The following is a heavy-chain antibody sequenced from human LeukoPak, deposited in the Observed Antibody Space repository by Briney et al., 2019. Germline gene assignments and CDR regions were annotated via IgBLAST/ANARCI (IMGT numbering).Heavy chain of an antibody. J-gene: IGHJ5*02. D-gene: IGHD5-24*01. CDR1: GGSFSGYY. CDR2: IYYSGST. CDR3: ARHGWLADWFDP. Sequence: PSETLSLTCAVYGGSFSGYYWSWIRQPPGKGLEWIGYIYYSGSTNYNPSLKSRVTISVDTSKNQFSLKLSSVTAADTAVYYCARHGWLADWFDPWGQGTLVTVSS. V-gene: IGHV4-59*08.